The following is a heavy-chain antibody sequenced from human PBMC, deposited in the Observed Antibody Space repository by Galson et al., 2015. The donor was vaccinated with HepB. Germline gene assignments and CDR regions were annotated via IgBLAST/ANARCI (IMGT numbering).Heavy chain of an antibody. J-gene: IGHJ4*02. Sequence: SLRLSCAASGLTFSSYAMSWVRQAPGKGLEWVSAISGGGGSTYYADSVKGRFTISRDNSKDTLYLQMNSLRVEDTAVYYCAKDGASDSNYYYYFDYWGQGTLVTVSS. CDR3: AKDGASDSNYYYYFDY. V-gene: IGHV3-23*01. CDR2: ISGGGGST. CDR1: GLTFSSYA. D-gene: IGHD3-22*01.